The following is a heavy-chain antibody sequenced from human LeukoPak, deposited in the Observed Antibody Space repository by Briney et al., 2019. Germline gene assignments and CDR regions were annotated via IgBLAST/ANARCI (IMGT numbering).Heavy chain of an antibody. Sequence: GESLKISCAASGFTFSSYWMSWVRQAPGKGLEWGANIKQDGSEKYYVDSVKGRFTISRDNAKNSLYLQMNSLRAEDTAVYYCAKRVLPAYNDYWGQGTLVTVSS. CDR2: IKQDGSEK. D-gene: IGHD2-2*01. CDR3: AKRVLPAYNDY. V-gene: IGHV3-7*01. J-gene: IGHJ4*02. CDR1: GFTFSSYW.